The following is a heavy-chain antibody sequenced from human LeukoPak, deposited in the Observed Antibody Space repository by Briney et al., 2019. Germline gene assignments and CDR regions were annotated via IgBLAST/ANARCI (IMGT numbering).Heavy chain of an antibody. CDR1: GYTFINYA. CDR3: ARDKYYDFWSGYWGYYYYYMDV. J-gene: IGHJ6*03. V-gene: IGHV7-4-1*02. D-gene: IGHD3-3*01. CDR2: INTNTGNP. Sequence: ASVKVSCKASGYTFINYAMNWVRQAPGQGLEWMGWINTNTGNPTYAQGFTGRFVFSLDTSVSTAYLQISSLKAEDTAVYYCARDKYYDFWSGYWGYYYYYMDVWGKGTTVTVSS.